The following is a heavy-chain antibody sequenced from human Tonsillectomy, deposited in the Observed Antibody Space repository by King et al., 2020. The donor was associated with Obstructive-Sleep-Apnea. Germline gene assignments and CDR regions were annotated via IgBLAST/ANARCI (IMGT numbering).Heavy chain of an antibody. D-gene: IGHD2-15*01. Sequence: VQLVESGAEVKKPGSSVKVSCKASGGTFSSYAISWVRQAPGQGLEWTGGIIPIFGTANYAQKFQGRVTLTADESTSTAYMELSSLRSEDTAVYYCARDPDCSGGSCYSGNFDYWGQGTLVTVSS. V-gene: IGHV1-69*01. CDR3: ARDPDCSGGSCYSGNFDY. J-gene: IGHJ4*02. CDR1: GGTFSSYA. CDR2: IIPIFGTA.